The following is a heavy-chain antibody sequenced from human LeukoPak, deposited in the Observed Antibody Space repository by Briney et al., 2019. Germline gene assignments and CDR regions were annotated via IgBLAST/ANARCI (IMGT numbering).Heavy chain of an antibody. D-gene: IGHD3-10*01. CDR1: GSRFTSYW. V-gene: IGHV5-10-1*01. CDR3: ARQSWFGEFEN. CDR2: IDPSDSYT. J-gene: IGHJ4*02. Sequence: GGSLEISCKGSGSRFTSYWISWVRQLPGKGLEWMGRIDPSDSYTNYSPSFQGHVTISADKSISTAYLQWSSLKASDTAMYYCARQSWFGEFENWGQGTLVTVSS.